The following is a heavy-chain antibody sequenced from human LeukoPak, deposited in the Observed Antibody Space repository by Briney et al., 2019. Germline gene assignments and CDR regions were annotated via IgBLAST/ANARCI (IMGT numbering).Heavy chain of an antibody. V-gene: IGHV3-64*01. CDR3: ASEGYSPAGYFDY. CDR1: GFTFSDYA. Sequence: GGSLRLSCEASGFTFSDYAMHWVSQAPGKEMEYVSAISGNGDTIYYAKSVKGRFTVSRDNSKNTLYLQMGSLRAEDTALYYCASEGYSPAGYFDYWGQGTLVTVSS. J-gene: IGHJ4*02. CDR2: ISGNGDTI. D-gene: IGHD5-18*01.